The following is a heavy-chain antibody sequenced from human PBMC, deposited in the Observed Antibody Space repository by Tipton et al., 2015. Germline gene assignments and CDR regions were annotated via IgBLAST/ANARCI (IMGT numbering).Heavy chain of an antibody. CDR2: VSGSGGST. D-gene: IGHD3-16*02. Sequence: SLRLSCVVSGFTFGSYAMSWVRQAPGKGLEWVSSVSGSGGSTYYADSVKGRFTISRDNSKNTVYLQMNSLRAEDTAVYYCAKIFVYDEYVWGNYRDPDYWGQGTLVTVSS. J-gene: IGHJ4*02. CDR1: GFTFGSYA. V-gene: IGHV3-23*01. CDR3: AKIFVYDEYVWGNYRDPDY.